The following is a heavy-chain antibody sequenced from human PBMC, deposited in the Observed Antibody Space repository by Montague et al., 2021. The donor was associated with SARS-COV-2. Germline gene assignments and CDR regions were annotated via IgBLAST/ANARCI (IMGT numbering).Heavy chain of an antibody. CDR3: ARSPRGSGTGWLDY. V-gene: IGHV3-7*01. CDR2: INQDETAK. J-gene: IGHJ4*02. CDR1: GFTSGDYQ. Sequence: SLRLSCAASGFTSGDYQMTWVRQAQGKGLQWVANINQDETAKTYVDSVKGRFTISRDNAKNSLILQMNSLKDEDTAVYYCARSPRGSGTGWLDYWGQGTLVTVSS. D-gene: IGHD3/OR15-3a*01.